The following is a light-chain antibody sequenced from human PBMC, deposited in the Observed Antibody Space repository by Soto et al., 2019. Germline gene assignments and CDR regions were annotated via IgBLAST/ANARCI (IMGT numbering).Light chain of an antibody. V-gene: IGKV1-39*01. CDR1: QTISTY. CDR2: AAS. J-gene: IGKJ2*01. Sequence: DNQMTQSPSSLSASVGDRVTITCRASQTISTYLNWYQQKPGKAPKLLIYAASSLQSGVPSRFSGSGYGTDFTLTISSLQPEDFATYYCQESLSIPYTFGQGTKLEIK. CDR3: QESLSIPYT.